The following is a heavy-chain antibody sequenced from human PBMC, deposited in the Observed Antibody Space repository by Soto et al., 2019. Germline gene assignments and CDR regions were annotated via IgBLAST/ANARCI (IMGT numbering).Heavy chain of an antibody. CDR2: ITETGGDT. CDR3: TKASPDRHHMDV. V-gene: IGHV3-23*01. CDR1: GFTFSKFV. J-gene: IGHJ6*02. Sequence: EVQLLKSGGDLVQPGGSLRLSCAASGFTFSKFVMRWVRQTPGKGLEWVSTITETGGDTYYTDSVKGRFTISRDNSKNTLYLQMTSLRAEDTALYYCTKASPDRHHMDVWGQGTTVTVSS.